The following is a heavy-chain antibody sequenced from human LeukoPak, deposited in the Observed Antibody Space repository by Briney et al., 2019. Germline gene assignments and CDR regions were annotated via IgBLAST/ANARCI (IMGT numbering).Heavy chain of an antibody. D-gene: IGHD3-10*01. V-gene: IGHV3-30-3*01. CDR3: ARRAIWFGEATFDF. Sequence: PGGSLRLSCSAPGFTFSTYSMQWVRQAPGKGLGWVAVISYDGSNKYYADSVKGRFTISRDNSKNTLFLQMNSLRSEDTALYYCARRAIWFGEATFDFWGQGTLVTVSS. J-gene: IGHJ4*02. CDR2: ISYDGSNK. CDR1: GFTFSTYS.